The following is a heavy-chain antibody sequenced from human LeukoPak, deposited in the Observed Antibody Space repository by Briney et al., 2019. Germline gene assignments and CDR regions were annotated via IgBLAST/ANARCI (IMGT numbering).Heavy chain of an antibody. J-gene: IGHJ5*02. CDR2: ISGSGDST. D-gene: IGHD6-13*01. Sequence: GGSLRLSCAASGFTFSNYAMRWVRQAPGKGLEWVSGISGSGDSTYYADSVKGRFTISRDNSKNTLYLQMNSQRAEDTAVYYCARESYSSSWDIWFDPWGQGTLVTVSS. V-gene: IGHV3-23*01. CDR3: ARESYSSSWDIWFDP. CDR1: GFTFSNYA.